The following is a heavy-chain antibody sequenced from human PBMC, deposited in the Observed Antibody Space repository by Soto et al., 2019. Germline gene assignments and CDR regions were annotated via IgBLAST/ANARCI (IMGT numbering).Heavy chain of an antibody. CDR2: IYYSGST. D-gene: IGHD6-13*01. V-gene: IGHV4-31*03. CDR3: ARDRGGIAAAGVYYYYGMDV. J-gene: IGHJ6*02. CDR1: GGSIGSGGYY. Sequence: SETLSLTCTVSGGSIGSGGYYWSWIRQHPGKGLEWIGYIYYSGSTYYNPSLKSRVTISVDTSKNQFSLKLSSVTAADTAVYYCARDRGGIAAAGVYYYYGMDVWGQGTTVTVSS.